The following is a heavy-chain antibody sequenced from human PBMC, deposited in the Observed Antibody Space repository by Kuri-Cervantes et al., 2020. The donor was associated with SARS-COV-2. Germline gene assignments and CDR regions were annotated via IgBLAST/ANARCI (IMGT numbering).Heavy chain of an antibody. CDR1: GGTFSSYA. J-gene: IGHJ6*03. Sequence: SVKVSCKASGGTFSSYAISWVRQAPGQGLEWMGRIIPILGTANYAQKFQGRVTMTEDTSTDTAYMELSSLRSEDTAVYYCATLKARGYYYMDVWGKGTTVTVSS. CDR3: ATLKARGYYYMDV. V-gene: IGHV1-69*04. CDR2: IIPILGTA.